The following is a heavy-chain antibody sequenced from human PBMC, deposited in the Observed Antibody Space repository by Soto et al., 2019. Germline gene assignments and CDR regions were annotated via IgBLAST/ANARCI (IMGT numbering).Heavy chain of an antibody. CDR1: AYTFTSYG. CDR3: ARGGYFDSSNYLAY. Sequence: ASVKVPCTASAYTFTSYGINWVRQAPGRGLEWMGWINPGDGNTKYSQQFQGRVIIDRDTSASTAYMELSSLRSEDTAVYYCARGGYFDSSNYLAYWGLGTLVTVSS. V-gene: IGHV1-3*01. J-gene: IGHJ4*02. D-gene: IGHD3-22*01. CDR2: INPGDGNT.